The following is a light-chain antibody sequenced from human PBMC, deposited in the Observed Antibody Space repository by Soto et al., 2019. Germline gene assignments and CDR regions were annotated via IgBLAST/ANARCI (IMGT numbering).Light chain of an antibody. J-gene: IGLJ2*01. CDR3: QSSDNSRHVV. Sequence: NFMLTQPHSVSESPGKTVTISCTRSSGSIASNYVQWYQQRPGSSPTTVIYEANQRPSGVPDRFSGSIDSSSNSASLSISGLKTEDEADYACQSSDNSRHVVFGGGTKLTVL. V-gene: IGLV6-57*01. CDR2: EAN. CDR1: SGSIASNY.